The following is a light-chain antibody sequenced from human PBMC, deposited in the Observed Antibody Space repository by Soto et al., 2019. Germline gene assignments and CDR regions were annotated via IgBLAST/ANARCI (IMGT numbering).Light chain of an antibody. Sequence: EIVLTQSPGTLSLSPGDRATLSCRASQSVSSSYLAWYQQKPGQAPRLLIYGASSRATGIPDRFSGSGSGTDFTITISRLEPEDFAVYYCQQYGSSPYIFGQGTKLEIK. CDR3: QQYGSSPYI. CDR1: QSVSSSY. J-gene: IGKJ2*01. CDR2: GAS. V-gene: IGKV3-20*01.